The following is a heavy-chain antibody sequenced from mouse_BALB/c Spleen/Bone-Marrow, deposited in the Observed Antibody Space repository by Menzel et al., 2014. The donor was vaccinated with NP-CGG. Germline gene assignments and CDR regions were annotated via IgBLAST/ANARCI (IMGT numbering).Heavy chain of an antibody. J-gene: IGHJ2*01. CDR1: GYVFSTYR. D-gene: IGHD2-10*02. CDR3: ARQYGNYFDY. Sequence: QVQLQQSGAELVRPGSSVKTSCKASGYVFSTYRMNWVKRRPGQGLEWIGQIYPGDGDTNYNGKFKGKAILTADKSSSTAYMQLSSLTSEDSAVYFCARQYGNYFDYWGQGTTLTVSS. CDR2: IYPGDGDT. V-gene: IGHV1-80*01.